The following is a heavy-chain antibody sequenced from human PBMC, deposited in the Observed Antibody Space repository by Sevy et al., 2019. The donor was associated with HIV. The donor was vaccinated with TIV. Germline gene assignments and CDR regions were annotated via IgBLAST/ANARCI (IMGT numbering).Heavy chain of an antibody. Sequence: SETLSLTCAVSGYSISSDYYWGWIRQPPGKGLEWIGSIYHSGYSYYNPSLKSRVSIPVHTSKNQFSLKLSSGIAADTAVFYCARAIGTQVAGLYYFDYWGQGTLVTVSS. CDR2: IYHSGYS. V-gene: IGHV4-38-2*01. CDR1: GYSISSDYY. J-gene: IGHJ4*02. D-gene: IGHD6-19*01. CDR3: ARAIGTQVAGLYYFDY.